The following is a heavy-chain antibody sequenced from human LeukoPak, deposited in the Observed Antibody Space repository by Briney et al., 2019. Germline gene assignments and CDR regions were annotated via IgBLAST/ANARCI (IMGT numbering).Heavy chain of an antibody. J-gene: IGHJ4*02. CDR1: GFTFSSYA. Sequence: PGGSLRLSCAASGFTFSSYAMSWVRQAPGKGLEWVSAISGSGGSTYYADSVKGRFTISRDNSKNTLYLQMNSLRAEDTAVYYCAIRSFSGTYSFDYWGQGTLVTVSS. CDR2: ISGSGGST. D-gene: IGHD1-26*01. CDR3: AIRSFSGTYSFDY. V-gene: IGHV3-23*01.